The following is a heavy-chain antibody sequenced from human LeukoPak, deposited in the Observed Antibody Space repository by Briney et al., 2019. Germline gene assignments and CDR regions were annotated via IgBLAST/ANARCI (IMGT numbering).Heavy chain of an antibody. J-gene: IGHJ5*02. Sequence: GASVKVSCKASGYTFNNYGISWVRQAPGQGLEWMGWISAYNGNIQYLRKFQGRVTMTTDTSTSTAYMELRSLRSDDTAIYYCARNLAGGKPTPNNSHTACWAPGGQGTRVTVPS. CDR3: ARNLAGGKPTPNNSHTACWAP. CDR2: ISAYNGNI. V-gene: IGHV1-18*01. CDR1: GYTFNNYG. D-gene: IGHD1-1*01.